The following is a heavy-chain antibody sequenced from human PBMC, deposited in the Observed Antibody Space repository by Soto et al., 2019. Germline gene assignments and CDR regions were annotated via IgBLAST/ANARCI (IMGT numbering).Heavy chain of an antibody. CDR3: ARATTYYYDSEFAFDI. J-gene: IGHJ3*02. CDR1: GGSVSSGSYY. Sequence: SETLSLTCTVSGGSVSSGSYYWSWIRQPPGKGLEWIGYIYYSGSTNYNPSLKSRVTISVDTSKNQFSLKLSSVTAADTAVYYCARATTYYYDSEFAFDIWGQGTMVTVSS. D-gene: IGHD3-22*01. V-gene: IGHV4-61*01. CDR2: IYYSGST.